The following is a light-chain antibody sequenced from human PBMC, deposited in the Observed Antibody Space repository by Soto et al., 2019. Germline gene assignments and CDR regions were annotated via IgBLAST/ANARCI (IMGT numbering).Light chain of an antibody. Sequence: QSALTQPASVSGSPGQSITISCTGTSSDVGSYNLVSWYQQHPGKAPKLMIYEGSKRPSRVSNRFSGSKSGNTASLTISGLQAEDEADDYCCSYAGSSTFVVFGGGTQLTVL. J-gene: IGLJ2*01. CDR1: SSDVGSYNL. CDR3: CSYAGSSTFVV. V-gene: IGLV2-23*01. CDR2: EGS.